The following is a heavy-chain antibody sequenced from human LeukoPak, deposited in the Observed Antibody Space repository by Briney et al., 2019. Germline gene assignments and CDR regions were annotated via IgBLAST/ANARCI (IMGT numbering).Heavy chain of an antibody. CDR1: GASTASHY. CDR2: MFDTVST. V-gene: IGHV4-59*11. CDR3: ATIKRGSTYGYFDF. J-gene: IGHJ4*02. Sequence: SETLSLTCTVSGASTASHYWTWLRQPPGKELEWIAYMFDTVSTKSNPSLKSRLTLSVDTSKKQLSLRLSSVTAADTAVYYCATIKRGSTYGYFDFWGQGIKVTVSS. D-gene: IGHD5-18*01.